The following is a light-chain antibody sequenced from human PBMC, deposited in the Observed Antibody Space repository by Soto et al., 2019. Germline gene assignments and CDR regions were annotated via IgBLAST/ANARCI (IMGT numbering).Light chain of an antibody. CDR1: QDISSR. J-gene: IGKJ1*01. Sequence: DIQMTQFPSSVSASVGDTVTITCRASQDISSRLAWFQQKPGRAPKYVIQAASMLQSGFPSRFAGSGSGTGFTLTINTLQPEDFATYYCLQVKSFPRTFGQGTKV. CDR3: LQVKSFPRT. V-gene: IGKV1-12*01. CDR2: AAS.